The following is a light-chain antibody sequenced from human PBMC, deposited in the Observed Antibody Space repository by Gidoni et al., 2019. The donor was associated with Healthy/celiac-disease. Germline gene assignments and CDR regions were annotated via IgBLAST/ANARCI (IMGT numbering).Light chain of an antibody. J-gene: IGKJ1*01. V-gene: IGKV3-15*01. CDR1: QSLSSN. CDR2: GAS. CDR3: QQYNSWPPWT. Sequence: EIVMTQSPATLSVSPGARATLSCRASQSLSSNLAWYQQKPGQAPRLLIYGASTRATGIPARFSGSGSGTEFTLTISSLQSEDFAVYYCQQYNSWPPWTFGQGTKVEIK.